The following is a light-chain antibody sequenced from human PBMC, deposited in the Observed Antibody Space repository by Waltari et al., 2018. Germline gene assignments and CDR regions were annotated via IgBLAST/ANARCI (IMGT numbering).Light chain of an antibody. CDR2: GNS. CDR1: SPNNGAGYD. CDR3: QSYDSSLSGYVV. V-gene: IGLV1-40*01. J-gene: IGLJ2*01. Sequence: QSVLTQPPSVSGAPGQRGTISCTGSSPNNGAGYDVHGDQHLPGTAPKPLIYGNSNRPSGVPDLFSGSKSGTSASLAITGLQAEDEADYYCQSYDSSLSGYVVFGGGTKLTVL.